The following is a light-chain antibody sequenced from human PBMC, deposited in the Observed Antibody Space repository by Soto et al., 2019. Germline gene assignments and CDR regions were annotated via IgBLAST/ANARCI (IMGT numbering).Light chain of an antibody. J-gene: IGKJ4*01. Sequence: EVVLTQSPGTLSLSPRERATLSCRASQSVAANYLAWYQQKRGQAPRLLIYGASSRASGIPDRFSGSGSGTDFTLTISRLEPEDFAVYYCQQYNKWPRTFGGGTKVDIK. CDR1: QSVAANY. CDR2: GAS. V-gene: IGKV3-20*01. CDR3: QQYNKWPRT.